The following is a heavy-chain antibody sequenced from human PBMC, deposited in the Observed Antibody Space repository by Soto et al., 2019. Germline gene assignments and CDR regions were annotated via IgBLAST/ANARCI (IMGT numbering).Heavy chain of an antibody. Sequence: QVQLVQSGPELKKPGASVTVSCKASGYTFTSYGIIWVRQAPGQGLEWMGRINANNGDTDYRQKFQGRITMAADASTDTVYMDLRNLTTDDTGVYYCSRFGAYGSHWGQGTQITVSS. V-gene: IGHV1-18*04. CDR1: GYTFTSYG. CDR2: INANNGDT. CDR3: SRFGAYGSH. D-gene: IGHD1-26*01. J-gene: IGHJ4*02.